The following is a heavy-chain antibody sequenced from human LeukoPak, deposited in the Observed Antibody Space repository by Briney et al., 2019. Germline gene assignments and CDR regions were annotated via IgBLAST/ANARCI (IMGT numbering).Heavy chain of an antibody. D-gene: IGHD2-2*01. CDR1: GLTFSTSG. CDR2: IGPTGSDR. V-gene: IGHV3-21*04. Sequence: KPGGSLRLSCTASGLTFSTSGFNWVRQAPGKGLEWVASIGPTGSDRYHADSIKGRFTISRDNAKNSLYLQMNSLRLEDMALYYCAKADCSSASCYLHDYWGQGTLVTVSS. J-gene: IGHJ4*02. CDR3: AKADCSSASCYLHDY.